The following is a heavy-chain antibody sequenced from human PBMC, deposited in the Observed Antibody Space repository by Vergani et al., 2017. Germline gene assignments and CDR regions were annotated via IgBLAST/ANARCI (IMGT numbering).Heavy chain of an antibody. CDR2: IYYSGST. D-gene: IGHD6-19*01. CDR1: GGSISSGGYY. J-gene: IGHJ4*02. CDR3: AAQRKGIAVAGQTDNYFDY. V-gene: IGHV4-31*03. Sequence: QVQLQESGPGLVKPSQTLSLTCTVSGGSISSGGYYWSWIRQHPGKGLEWIGYIYYSGSTNYNPSLKSRVTISVDTSKNQFSLKLSSVTAADTAVYYCAAQRKGIAVAGQTDNYFDYWGQGTLVTVSS.